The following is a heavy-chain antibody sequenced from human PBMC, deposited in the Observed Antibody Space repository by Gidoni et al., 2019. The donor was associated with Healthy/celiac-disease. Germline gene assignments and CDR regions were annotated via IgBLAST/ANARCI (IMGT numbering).Heavy chain of an antibody. D-gene: IGHD6-13*01. V-gene: IGHV3-23*01. CDR3: AKAGAAAASLQGYFDY. CDR1: GFTFSSYA. CDR2: ISGSGGST. Sequence: EVQLLESGGGLVQPGGSLRLSCAASGFTFSSYAMSWVRQAPGKGLEWVSAISGSGGSTYYADSVKGRFTISRDNSKNTLYLQMNSLRAEDTAVYYCAKAGAAAASLQGYFDYWGQGTLVTVSS. J-gene: IGHJ4*02.